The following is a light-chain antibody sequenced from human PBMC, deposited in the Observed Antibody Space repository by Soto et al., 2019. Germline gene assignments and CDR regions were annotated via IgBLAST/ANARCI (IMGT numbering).Light chain of an antibody. CDR1: QSVSSN. CDR3: QQYNNWPPWT. V-gene: IGKV3-15*01. CDR2: GAS. J-gene: IGKJ1*01. Sequence: EIVMTQSPATLSVSPGERATLSCRASQSVSSNLAWYQQKPGQAPRLLIYGASTRATVIPARFSGSGSGTEVTLTISSLQSEDFAVYYCQQYNNWPPWTFGKATKVEIK.